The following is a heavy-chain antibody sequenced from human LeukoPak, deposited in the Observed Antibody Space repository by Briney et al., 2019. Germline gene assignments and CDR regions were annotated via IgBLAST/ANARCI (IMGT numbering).Heavy chain of an antibody. CDR3: ARTTEGYCRGRSCYSYYYYMDV. CDR1: GGSFSGYY. Sequence: PSETQSLTCAVYGGSFSGYYWSWIRQPPGKGLEWIGEINYSGSTNYNPSLKSRVTISVDTSKNQFSLKLSSVTAADTAVYYCARTTEGYCRGRSCYSYYYYMDVWGKGTTVTVSS. J-gene: IGHJ6*03. CDR2: INYSGST. D-gene: IGHD2-15*01. V-gene: IGHV4-34*01.